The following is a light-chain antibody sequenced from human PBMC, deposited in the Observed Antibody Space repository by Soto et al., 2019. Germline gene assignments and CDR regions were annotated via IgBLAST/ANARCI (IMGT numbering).Light chain of an antibody. J-gene: IGKJ5*01. CDR2: GAS. CDR3: QQRHMWPIT. CDR1: QSLTTY. Sequence: VMTQSPATLSLSPGETATLSCRASQSLTTYLAWYQQKPGQAPRFLIYGASSRATGIPPRFSGSVSGTDGTITISSLEKEDASVYYCQQRHMWPITFGQGTRLEIK. V-gene: IGKV3-11*01.